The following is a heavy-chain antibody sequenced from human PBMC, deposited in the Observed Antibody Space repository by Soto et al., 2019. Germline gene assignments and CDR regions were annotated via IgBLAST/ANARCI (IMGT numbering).Heavy chain of an antibody. D-gene: IGHD3-10*01. V-gene: IGHV1-69*02. CDR3: ASSYGSGYRAFDY. J-gene: IGHJ4*02. CDR1: GDTFTFYS. CDR2: INPILSMS. Sequence: QVQLVQSGAEVKKPGSSVTVSCKASGDTFTFYSINWVRQAPGLGLEWMGRINPILSMSNYAQRFQGRVTMTADKSTSTADMELSSLRSEDTAMYYCASSYGSGYRAFDYWGQGALVTVSS.